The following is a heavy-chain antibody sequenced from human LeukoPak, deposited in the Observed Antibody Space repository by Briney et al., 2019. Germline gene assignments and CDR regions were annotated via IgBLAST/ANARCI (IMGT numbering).Heavy chain of an antibody. D-gene: IGHD2-15*01. J-gene: IGHJ5*02. CDR3: ARHLYIAAVGANWFDP. V-gene: IGHV4-39*01. Sequence: SETLSLTCTVSGGSISSSSYYWGWMRQPPGKGLEWIGSIYYSGSNYYNPSLKSRVTISVGTSKNPFPQKLSSVTAADTAVYYCARHLYIAAVGANWFDPWGQGTLVTVSS. CDR1: GGSISSSSYY. CDR2: IYYSGSN.